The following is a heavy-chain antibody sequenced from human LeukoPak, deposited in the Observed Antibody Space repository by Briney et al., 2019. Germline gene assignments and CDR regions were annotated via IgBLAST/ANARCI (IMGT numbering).Heavy chain of an antibody. D-gene: IGHD3-22*01. Sequence: ASVTVSCKASGYTFTGYYMHWVRQAPGRGLEWMGWINPNSGGTNYAQKFQGRVTMTRDTSISTAYMELSRLRSDDTAVYYCARVLRGDIDYYDSSGPDGAFDYWGQGTLVTVSS. CDR1: GYTFTGYY. J-gene: IGHJ4*02. CDR2: INPNSGGT. CDR3: ARVLRGDIDYYDSSGPDGAFDY. V-gene: IGHV1-2*02.